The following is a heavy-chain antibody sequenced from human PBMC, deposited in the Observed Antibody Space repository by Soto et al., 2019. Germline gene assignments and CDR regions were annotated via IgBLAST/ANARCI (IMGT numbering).Heavy chain of an antibody. D-gene: IGHD3-10*01. Sequence: GASVKVSCKASGYSFIDYKINWVRQAPGQGLEWMGWIDPKRGDTSYAQKFQGRVTMTRDTSISTVYMELSRLRSDDTAVYYCARDLARIREFDYWGQGTLVTVYS. J-gene: IGHJ4*02. CDR3: ARDLARIREFDY. V-gene: IGHV1-2*02. CDR1: GYSFIDYK. CDR2: IDPKRGDT.